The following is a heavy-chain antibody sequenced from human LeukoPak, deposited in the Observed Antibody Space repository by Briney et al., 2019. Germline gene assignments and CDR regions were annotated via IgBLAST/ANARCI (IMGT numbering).Heavy chain of an antibody. CDR3: ARHGKGGSYYYAFDI. V-gene: IGHV4-4*09. J-gene: IGHJ3*02. CDR2: IYASGGT. D-gene: IGHD1-26*01. CDR1: GSSITNYY. Sequence: SETLSLTCSVSGSSITNYYWSWIRQPPGKGLEWIGFIYASGGTNYNPSLKSRVTMSVDTSKTQFSLKLSPVTAADTAVYYCARHGKGGSYYYAFDIWGQGTVVTVSS.